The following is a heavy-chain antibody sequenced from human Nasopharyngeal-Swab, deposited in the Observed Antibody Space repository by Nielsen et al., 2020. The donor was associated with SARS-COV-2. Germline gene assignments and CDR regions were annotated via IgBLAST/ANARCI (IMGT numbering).Heavy chain of an antibody. J-gene: IGHJ4*02. D-gene: IGHD3-22*01. CDR3: ARETPDYYDSSGYRY. Sequence: GSLRLSCTVSGGSVSSGSYYWSWIRQPPGKGLEWIGYIYYSGSTNYNPSLKSRVTISVDTSKNQFSLKLSSVTAADTAVYYCARETPDYYDSSGYRYWGQGTLVTVSS. CDR1: GGSVSSGSYY. CDR2: IYYSGST. V-gene: IGHV4-61*01.